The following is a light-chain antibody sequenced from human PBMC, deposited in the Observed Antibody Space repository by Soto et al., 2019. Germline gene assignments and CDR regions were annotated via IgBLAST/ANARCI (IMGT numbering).Light chain of an antibody. CDR3: QSYDSSLSGSEV. Sequence: QSVLTQPPSVSGAPGQRVTISCTGSSSNIGAGYDVHWYQQLPGTAPKLLTYGNSNRPSGVPDRFSGSKSGTSASLAIAGLQAEDEADYYCQSYDSSLSGSEVFGTGTKVTDL. V-gene: IGLV1-40*01. J-gene: IGLJ1*01. CDR1: SSNIGAGYD. CDR2: GNS.